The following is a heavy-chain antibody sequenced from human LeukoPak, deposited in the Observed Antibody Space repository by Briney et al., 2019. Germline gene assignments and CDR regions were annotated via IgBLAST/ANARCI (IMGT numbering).Heavy chain of an antibody. Sequence: SQTLSLTCAISGDSVSTKSAAWNWIRKSPSRGLEWLGRTYYRSKWYNDYAGSVKRRITINPDTSRNEFSLHLRSMTFEDAGVYFCARDRLTSGWFDIWGQGTVVSVSS. D-gene: IGHD6-19*01. CDR3: ARDRLTSGWFDI. V-gene: IGHV6-1*01. CDR1: GDSVSTKSAA. J-gene: IGHJ3*02. CDR2: TYYRSKWYN.